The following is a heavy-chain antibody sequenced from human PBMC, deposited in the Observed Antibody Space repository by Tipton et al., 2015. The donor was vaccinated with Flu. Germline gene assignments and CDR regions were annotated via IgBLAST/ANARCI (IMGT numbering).Heavy chain of an antibody. Sequence: QSGAEVKKPGSSVKVSCKASGGTFSSFAISWVRQAPGQGLEWMGGIIPIFGAPKYAQKFQGRVTITADKSTTTAYMELSSLRSEDTAVYFCARRSSENFGVVLRPPFFDFWGQGTLVTVSS. D-gene: IGHD3-3*01. CDR3: ARRSSENFGVVLRPPFFDF. J-gene: IGHJ4*02. CDR1: GGTFSSFA. V-gene: IGHV1-69*06. CDR2: IIPIFGAP.